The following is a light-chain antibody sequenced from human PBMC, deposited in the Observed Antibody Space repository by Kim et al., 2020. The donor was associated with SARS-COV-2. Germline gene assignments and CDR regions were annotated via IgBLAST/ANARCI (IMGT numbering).Light chain of an antibody. CDR3: QQLHTFPWT. CDR1: QGISTY. J-gene: IGKJ1*01. V-gene: IGKV1-9*01. CDR2: AAS. Sequence: AAVGDRVTITCRARQGISTYLAWYQQKPGKAPNLLISAASTLQSGVPSRVSGSGSGTEFTLTISSLQSEDFATYYCQQLHTFPWTFGQGTKVDIK.